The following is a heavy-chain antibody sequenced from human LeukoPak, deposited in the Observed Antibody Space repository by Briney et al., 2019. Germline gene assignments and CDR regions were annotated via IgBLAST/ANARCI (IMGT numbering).Heavy chain of an antibody. CDR3: AKDIPYCSGGSCYYAFDY. Sequence: GRSLRLSCAASGFTFDDYAMHWVRQAPGKGLEWVSGISWNSGSIGYADSVKGRFTISRDNAKNSLYLQMNSLRAEDTALYYCAKDIPYCSGGSCYYAFDYWGQGTLVTVSS. J-gene: IGHJ4*02. CDR2: ISWNSGSI. D-gene: IGHD2-15*01. CDR1: GFTFDDYA. V-gene: IGHV3-9*01.